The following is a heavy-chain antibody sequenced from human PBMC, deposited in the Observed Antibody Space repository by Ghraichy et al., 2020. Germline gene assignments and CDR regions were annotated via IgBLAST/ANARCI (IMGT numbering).Heavy chain of an antibody. Sequence: SRRLSCTASGFTFGDYAMSWFRQAPGKGLEWVTFIRSKAYGGTTEYAASVKGRFTISRDDSKSIAYLQMNSLKTEDTAVYYCTRDCSSTNCYVNDAFDLWGQGTMVTVSS. D-gene: IGHD2-2*01. V-gene: IGHV3-49*03. CDR3: TRDCSSTNCYVNDAFDL. J-gene: IGHJ3*01. CDR2: IRSKAYGGTT. CDR1: GFTFGDYA.